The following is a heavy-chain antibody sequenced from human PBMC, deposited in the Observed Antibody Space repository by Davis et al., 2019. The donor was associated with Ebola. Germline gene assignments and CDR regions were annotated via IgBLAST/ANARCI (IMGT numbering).Heavy chain of an antibody. CDR1: GFTFSSYA. V-gene: IGHV3-23*01. D-gene: IGHD6-13*01. Sequence: PGGSLRLSCAASGFTFSSYAMSWVRQAPGKGLEWVSAISGSGGSTYYADSVKGRFTISRDNSKNSLYLQMNSLRAEDTAVYYCARGGYSSSWPVAFDIWGQGTMVTVSS. CDR3: ARGGYSSSWPVAFDI. J-gene: IGHJ3*02. CDR2: ISGSGGST.